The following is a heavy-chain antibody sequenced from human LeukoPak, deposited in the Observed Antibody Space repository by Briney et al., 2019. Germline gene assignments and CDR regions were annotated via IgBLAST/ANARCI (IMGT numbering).Heavy chain of an antibody. CDR1: GGSISSTHW. CDR2: IFHSGTT. D-gene: IGHD6-19*01. CDR3: ARDQWLLRGGDHDAFDI. J-gene: IGHJ3*02. V-gene: IGHV4-4*02. Sequence: SETLSLTCAASGGSISSTHWWNWVRQPPGKGLEWIGEIFHSGTTNYNPSLKSRVTISIDKSKNQFSLKLRSVTAADTAVYYCARDQWLLRGGDHDAFDIWGQGTMVTVS.